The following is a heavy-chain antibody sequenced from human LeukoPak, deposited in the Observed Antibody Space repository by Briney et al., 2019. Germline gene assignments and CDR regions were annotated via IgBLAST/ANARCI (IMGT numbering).Heavy chain of an antibody. J-gene: IGHJ4*02. D-gene: IGHD6-13*01. CDR3: ARDPGRAGAAAGYFDH. CDR2: ISSSSSYI. V-gene: IGHV3-21*01. CDR1: GFTFSSYS. Sequence: GGSLRLSCAASGFTFSSYSMNWVRQAPGKGLEWVSSISSSSSYIYYADSVKGRFTISRDNAKNSLYLQMNSLRAEDTAVYYCARDPGRAGAAAGYFDHWGQGTLVTVSS.